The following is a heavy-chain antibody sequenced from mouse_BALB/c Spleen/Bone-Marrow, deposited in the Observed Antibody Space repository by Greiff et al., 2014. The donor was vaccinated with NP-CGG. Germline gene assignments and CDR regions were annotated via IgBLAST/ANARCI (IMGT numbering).Heavy chain of an antibody. Sequence: VKLQESGPELVKPGASVRISCKASGYTFTSYYIHWVKQRPGQGLEWIGWIYPGNVNTKYNEKFKGKATLTADKSSSTAYMQLSSLTSEDSAVYFCARDTVDYWGQGTSVTVSS. J-gene: IGHJ4*01. CDR3: ARDTVDY. CDR2: IYPGNVNT. V-gene: IGHV1S56*01. CDR1: GYTFTSYY.